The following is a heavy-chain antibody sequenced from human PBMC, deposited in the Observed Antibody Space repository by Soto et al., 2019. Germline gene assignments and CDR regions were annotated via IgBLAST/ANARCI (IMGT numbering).Heavy chain of an antibody. D-gene: IGHD3-16*01. CDR2: IWYDGSNK. Sequence: QVQLVESGGGVVQPGRSLRLSCAASGFTFSSYGMHWVRQAPGKGLEWVAVIWYDGSNKYYADSVKGRFTISRDNSKNTLYLQMNSLRAEDTAVYYFARGAWSGEYFDYWGQGTLVTVSS. CDR1: GFTFSSYG. CDR3: ARGAWSGEYFDY. V-gene: IGHV3-33*01. J-gene: IGHJ4*02.